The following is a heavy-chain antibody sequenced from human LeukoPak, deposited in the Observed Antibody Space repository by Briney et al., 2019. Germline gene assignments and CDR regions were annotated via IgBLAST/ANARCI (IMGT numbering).Heavy chain of an antibody. D-gene: IGHD2-2*01. CDR1: GYTFTTYG. Sequence: GASVKVSCKASGYTFTTYGISWVRQAPGQGLEWMGRINPNSGGTNYAQKFQGRVTMTRDTSISTAYMELSRLRSDDTAVYYCARLGYCSSTSCPQGPEVDYWGQGTLVTVSS. V-gene: IGHV1-2*06. CDR2: INPNSGGT. J-gene: IGHJ4*02. CDR3: ARLGYCSSTSCPQGPEVDY.